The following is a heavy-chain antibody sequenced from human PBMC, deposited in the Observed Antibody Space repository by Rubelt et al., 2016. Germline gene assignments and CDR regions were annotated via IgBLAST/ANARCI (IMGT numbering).Heavy chain of an antibody. J-gene: IGHJ3*02. CDR2: IYYSGST. Sequence: QVQLQESGPGLVKPSETLSLTCTVSGGSISTYYWSWIRQPPGKGLEWIGYIYYSGSTSYNPSLRSRVTISVDTTKNQFSLWLSSVTAADTAVYYCAREELGIGDAFDIWGQGTMVTVSS. D-gene: IGHD7-27*01. V-gene: IGHV4-59*01. CDR3: AREELGIGDAFDI. CDR1: GGSISTYY.